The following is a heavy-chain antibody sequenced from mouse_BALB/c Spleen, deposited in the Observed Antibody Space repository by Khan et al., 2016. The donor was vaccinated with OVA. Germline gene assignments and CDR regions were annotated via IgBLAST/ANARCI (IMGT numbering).Heavy chain of an antibody. CDR3: ARRWDDYGREGVCAN. Sequence: QVQLQQSGPGLVQPSQSLSITCTVSGFSLANYSVHWVRQSPGKGLEWLGVIWSDGSTDSNAAFMSRLTINKDNSRSHVFFKMNSLRPKDTGISYVARRWDDYGREGVCANWGQGALVTVSA. CDR2: IWSDGST. CDR1: GFSLANYS. D-gene: IGHD2-4*01. V-gene: IGHV2-2*02. J-gene: IGHJ3*01.